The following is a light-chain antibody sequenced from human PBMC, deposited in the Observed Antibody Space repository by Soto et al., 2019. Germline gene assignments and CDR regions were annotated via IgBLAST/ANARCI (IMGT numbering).Light chain of an antibody. CDR2: GAS. Sequence: DIQMTQSPSSLSASVGDRVTITCRASQGITNYYLAWFQQKPGKAPKSLIYGASSLQSGVPSKFSGSGSVTDFTLTLSSLQAEDSATYYCQQYEAYPLTFGGGTKVEI. V-gene: IGKV1-16*02. CDR3: QQYEAYPLT. J-gene: IGKJ4*01. CDR1: QGITNYY.